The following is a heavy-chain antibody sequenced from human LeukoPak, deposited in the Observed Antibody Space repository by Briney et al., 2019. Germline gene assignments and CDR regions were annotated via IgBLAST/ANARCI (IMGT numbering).Heavy chain of an antibody. CDR1: GYSISSGYY. CDR2: IYHSGST. V-gene: IGHV4-38-2*01. D-gene: IGHD1-26*01. J-gene: IGHJ4*02. Sequence: SETLSLTCAVSGYSISSGYYWGWIRQPPGKGLEWIGSIYHSGSTYYNPSLKSRVTISVDTSKNQFSLKLSSVTAADTAVYYCARPHIGGSDLTDFDYWGQGTLVTVSS. CDR3: ARPHIGGSDLTDFDY.